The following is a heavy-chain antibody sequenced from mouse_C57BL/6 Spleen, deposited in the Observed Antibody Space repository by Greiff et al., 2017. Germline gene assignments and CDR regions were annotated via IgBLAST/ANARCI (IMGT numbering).Heavy chain of an antibody. V-gene: IGHV2-2*01. J-gene: IGHJ2*01. Sequence: VMLVESGPGLVQPSQSLSITCTVSGFSLTSYGVHWVRQSPGKGLEWLGVIWSGGSTDYNAAFISRLSISKDNSKSQVFFKMNSLQADDTAIYYCARKQGRGYFDYWGQGTTLTVSS. CDR3: ARKQGRGYFDY. CDR1: GFSLTSYG. D-gene: IGHD3-3*01. CDR2: IWSGGST.